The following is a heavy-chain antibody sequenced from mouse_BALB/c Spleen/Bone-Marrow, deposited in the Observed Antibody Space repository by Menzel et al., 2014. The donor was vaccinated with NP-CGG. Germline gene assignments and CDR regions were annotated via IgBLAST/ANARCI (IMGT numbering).Heavy chain of an antibody. Sequence: EVKLVESGGGLVQPGGSLRLSCAPSGFTFTDYFTTWVRQPPGKALEWLGFIRNKANGYTTEYSASVKGRFTISRNNSQSMHYLLINALRAEDSATYYCARGYYDDYWGQGTTLTVSS. D-gene: IGHD2-4*01. CDR2: IRNKANGYTT. J-gene: IGHJ2*01. V-gene: IGHV7-3*02. CDR3: ARGYYDDY. CDR1: GFTFTDYF.